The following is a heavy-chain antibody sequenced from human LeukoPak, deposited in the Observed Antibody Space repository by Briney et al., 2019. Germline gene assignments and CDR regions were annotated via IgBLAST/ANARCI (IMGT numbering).Heavy chain of an antibody. D-gene: IGHD3/OR15-3a*01. CDR1: GYSISSGYD. V-gene: IGHV4-38-2*01. CDR2: IYQSVTT. J-gene: IGHJ6*04. CDR3: GRGSNYYYSLDV. Sequence: SETLSLTCAVSGYSISSGYDWGWIRQPPGKGLEWIGSIYQSVTTYYTPSLKSRVAISADTPKNQFSLTLTSVTAADIAVYYCGRGSNYYYSLDVWGKGTPVTVSS.